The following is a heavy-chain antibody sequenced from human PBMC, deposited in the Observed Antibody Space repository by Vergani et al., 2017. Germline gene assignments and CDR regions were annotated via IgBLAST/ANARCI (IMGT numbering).Heavy chain of an antibody. Sequence: EVQLLESGGSLKQPGGSVRLSCAASGFTFSTYAMHWVRQAPGKGLEWVSAISGSGGSTYYADSVKGRFTISRDNSKNTLYLQMNSLRAEDTAVYYCAKGLNGVGCSSTSCYRNYYYYMDVWGKGTTVTVSS. CDR2: ISGSGGST. V-gene: IGHV3-23*01. J-gene: IGHJ6*03. CDR3: AKGLNGVGCSSTSCYRNYYYYMDV. D-gene: IGHD2-2*01. CDR1: GFTFSTYA.